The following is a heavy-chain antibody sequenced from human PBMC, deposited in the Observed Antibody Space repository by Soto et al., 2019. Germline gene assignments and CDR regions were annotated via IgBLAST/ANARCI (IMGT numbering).Heavy chain of an antibody. V-gene: IGHV4-61*01. J-gene: IGHJ4*02. CDR1: GGSISSGSYS. CDR2: IYYSGRT. CDR3: AREGGTFFAGVHY. Sequence: QVQLQESGPGLVKPSETLSLICTVSGGSISSGSYSWTWIRQPPGRGLEWIGFIYYSGRTNYNPSLKSRVHMSVDTSKNQFSLRLNSVTAADTAVYYCAREGGTFFAGVHYSGQGTLVTVSS. D-gene: IGHD2-15*01.